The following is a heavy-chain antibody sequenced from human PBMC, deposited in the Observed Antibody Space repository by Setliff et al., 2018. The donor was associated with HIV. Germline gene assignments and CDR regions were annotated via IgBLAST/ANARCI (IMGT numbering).Heavy chain of an antibody. V-gene: IGHV3-48*01. CDR1: GFTFSSYS. CDR3: ARLRIPGDS. Sequence: PGGSLRLSCAASGFTFSSYSMNWVRQAPGKGLEWVSYISSSSSTIYYADSVKGRFTISRDNAKNSLYLQMNSLRAEDTAVYYCARLRIPGDSWGQGTLVTVSS. J-gene: IGHJ4*02. CDR2: ISSSSSTI.